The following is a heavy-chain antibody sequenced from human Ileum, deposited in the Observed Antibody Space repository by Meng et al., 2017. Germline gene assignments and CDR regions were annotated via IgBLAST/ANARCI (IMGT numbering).Heavy chain of an antibody. D-gene: IGHD3-10*01. CDR3: ARSYSPWGGFYSVGGF. V-gene: IGHV1-46*01. CDR2: IYTGGAEA. J-gene: IGHJ4*02. CDR1: GYTFTSYY. Sequence: ASVKVSCNSSGYTFTSYYMHWVRQAPGQGREWMGGIYTGGAEAAYAQKFQGRFSMIWDTSTSTVYMVLSSLTSEDTDLYYCARSYSPWGGFYSVGGFWGQGTMVTVSS.